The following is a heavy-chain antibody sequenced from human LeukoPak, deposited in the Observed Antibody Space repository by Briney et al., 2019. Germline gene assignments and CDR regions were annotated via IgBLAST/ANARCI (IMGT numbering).Heavy chain of an antibody. Sequence: SETLSLTCAVSGYSISSGYYWAWIRQPPGKGLEWIGSIYYSGSTYYNPSLKSRVTISVDTSKNQFSLKLSSVTAADTAVYYCARRVGDFWSGPDYWGQGTLVTVSS. CDR2: IYYSGST. D-gene: IGHD3-3*01. J-gene: IGHJ4*02. CDR1: GYSISSGYY. V-gene: IGHV4-38-2*01. CDR3: ARRVGDFWSGPDY.